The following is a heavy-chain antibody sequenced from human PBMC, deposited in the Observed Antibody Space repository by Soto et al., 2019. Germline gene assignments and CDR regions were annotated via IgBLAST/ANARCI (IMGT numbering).Heavy chain of an antibody. CDR2: IHHSGSI. Sequence: WTWIRQSPERGLEWIGYIHHSGSILYNPSLKSRVTISVDTSKNQFPLHLSSVTAADTAVYFCAREDDGGDTLDVWGQGTTVTVSS. D-gene: IGHD2-21*02. J-gene: IGHJ6*02. V-gene: IGHV4-30-4*08. CDR3: AREDDGGDTLDV.